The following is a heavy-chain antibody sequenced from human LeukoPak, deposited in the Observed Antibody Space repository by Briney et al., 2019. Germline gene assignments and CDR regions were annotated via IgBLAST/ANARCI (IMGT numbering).Heavy chain of an antibody. J-gene: IGHJ4*02. Sequence: SETLSLTCTVSGYSISSGYYWSWIRQPPGKGLEWIGEINHSGSTNYNPSLKSRVTISVDTSKNQFSLKLSSVTAADTAVYYCARQGYCSGGSCYSSFDYWGQGTLVTVSS. D-gene: IGHD2-15*01. CDR2: INHSGST. V-gene: IGHV4-38-2*02. CDR3: ARQGYCSGGSCYSSFDY. CDR1: GYSISSGYY.